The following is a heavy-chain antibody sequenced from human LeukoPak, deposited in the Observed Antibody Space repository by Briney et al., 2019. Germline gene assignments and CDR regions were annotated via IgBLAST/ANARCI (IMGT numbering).Heavy chain of an antibody. CDR1: GYTFTSYY. D-gene: IGHD6-19*01. CDR3: ARAEQWLPHFDY. J-gene: IGHJ4*02. Sequence: ASVKVSCKASGYTFTSYYMHWVRQAPGQGLEWMGIINPSGGSTSYAQKFQGRVTMTRDTSTSTVYMELSSQRSEDTAVYYCARAEQWLPHFDYWGQGTLVTVSS. CDR2: INPSGGST. V-gene: IGHV1-46*01.